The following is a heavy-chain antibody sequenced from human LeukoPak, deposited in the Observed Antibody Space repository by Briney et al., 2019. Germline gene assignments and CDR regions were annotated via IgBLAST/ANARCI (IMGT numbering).Heavy chain of an antibody. V-gene: IGHV3-23*01. CDR3: AKWGDYDILTGYYVPDY. Sequence: GSLRLSCVASGFTFTNYAMSWVRQAPGKGLEWVSAITGSDGSSYYADSVKGRFTISRDNSKNTLYLQVNSLRAEDTAVYYCAKWGDYDILTGYYVPDYWSQGTLVTVSS. CDR2: ITGSDGSS. CDR1: GFTFTNYA. D-gene: IGHD3-9*01. J-gene: IGHJ4*02.